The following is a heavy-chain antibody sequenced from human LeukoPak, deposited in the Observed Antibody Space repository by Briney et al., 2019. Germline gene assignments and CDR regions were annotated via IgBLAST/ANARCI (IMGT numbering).Heavy chain of an antibody. J-gene: IGHJ4*02. Sequence: GGSLRLSCAVSGFTFSSYAMHWVRQAPGKGLEWVAVISFDGTNKYYAASVKGRFTMSRDNSKNTLYVQMNSLRPEDTAVYYCARGGGTTDSAWHGYYFDHWGQGTLVTVSS. V-gene: IGHV3-30*04. CDR2: ISFDGTNK. CDR1: GFTFSSYA. D-gene: IGHD6-19*01. CDR3: ARGGGTTDSAWHGYYFDH.